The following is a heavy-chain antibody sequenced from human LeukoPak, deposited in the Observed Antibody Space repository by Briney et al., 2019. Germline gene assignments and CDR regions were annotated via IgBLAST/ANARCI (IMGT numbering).Heavy chain of an antibody. CDR1: GFTFRSYA. D-gene: IGHD3-10*01. CDR3: AREETRITMLRGVTYFEY. V-gene: IGHV3-30*04. CDR2: ISYDGSNK. Sequence: GGSLRLSCAVSGFTFRSYAMHWVRQAPGKGLEWVAVISYDGSNKYYADSVKGRFTISRDNSKNSLYLQMNSLRAEDTALYYCAREETRITMLRGVTYFEYWGQGTLVTVSS. J-gene: IGHJ4*02.